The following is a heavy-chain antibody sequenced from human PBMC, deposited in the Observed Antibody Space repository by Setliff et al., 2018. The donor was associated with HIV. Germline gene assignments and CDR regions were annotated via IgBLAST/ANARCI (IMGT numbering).Heavy chain of an antibody. CDR1: GYTFTGYA. CDR3: ARDGGGSTKGAFDI. V-gene: IGHV1-3*01. D-gene: IGHD1-26*01. CDR2: INAGNGDT. Sequence: RASVKVSCKASGYTFTGYAMHWVRQAPGQRLECMGWINAGNGDTKYSQNFQGRVTITRDTSASTAYMDLSSLRSEDTAVYYCARDGGGSTKGAFDIWGQGTMVTVSS. J-gene: IGHJ3*02.